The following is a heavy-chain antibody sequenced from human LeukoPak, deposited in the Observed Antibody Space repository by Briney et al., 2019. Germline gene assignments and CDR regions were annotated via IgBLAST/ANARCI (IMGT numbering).Heavy chain of an antibody. CDR2: ISTYNGDT. D-gene: IGHD6-19*01. Sequence: ASVKVSCKASGYTFTNYGISWVRQAPGQGLEWMGWISTYNGDTNYAQKLQGRVTMTTDTSTSTAYMELRSLRSDDTAVYYCARDLGSGWSNWYFDLWGRGTLVTVSS. V-gene: IGHV1-18*01. J-gene: IGHJ2*01. CDR1: GYTFTNYG. CDR3: ARDLGSGWSNWYFDL.